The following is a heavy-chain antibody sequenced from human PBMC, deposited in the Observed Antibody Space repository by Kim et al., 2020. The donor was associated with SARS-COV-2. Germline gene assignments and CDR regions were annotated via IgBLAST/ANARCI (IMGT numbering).Heavy chain of an antibody. CDR2: ISYDGSNK. CDR3: AKDLGHLLRYFDWSTKRKPDD. D-gene: IGHD3-9*01. V-gene: IGHV3-30*04. J-gene: IGHJ4*02. Sequence: GGSLRLSCAASGFTFSSYAMHWVRQAPGKGLEWVAVISYDGSNKYYADSVKGRFTISRDNSKNTLYLQMNSLRAEDTAVYYCAKDLGHLLRYFDWSTKRKPDDWGQGTLVTVTA. CDR1: GFTFSSYA.